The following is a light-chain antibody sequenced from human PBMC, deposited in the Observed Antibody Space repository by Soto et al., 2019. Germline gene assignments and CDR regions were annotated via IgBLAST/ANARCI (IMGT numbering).Light chain of an antibody. CDR3: QKYSSAPFT. CDR1: QDINNY. Sequence: DIQVTQSPSSLSASVGDRVTITCRASQDINNYLAWYQQKPGKVPKLLIYAASTLQSGVPSRFSGSGSGTDFTLTISSLQPEDVATFYCQKYSSAPFTFGPGTKVDIK. CDR2: AAS. V-gene: IGKV1-27*01. J-gene: IGKJ3*01.